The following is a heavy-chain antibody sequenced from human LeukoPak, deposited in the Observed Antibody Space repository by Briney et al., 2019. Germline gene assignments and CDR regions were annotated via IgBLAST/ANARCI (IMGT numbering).Heavy chain of an antibody. CDR1: GITVNSTY. V-gene: IGHV3-66*04. Sequence: GGSLRLSCAASGITVNSTYISWVRQAPGKGLEWVSVAYSDGNTYYAGSVKGRFTISRDNSKNTLFLQMNSLRAEDTAVYYCARLFGSGWPGYFYYAMDVWGQGATVAVSS. CDR3: ARLFGSGWPGYFYYAMDV. CDR2: AYSDGNT. D-gene: IGHD6-19*01. J-gene: IGHJ6*02.